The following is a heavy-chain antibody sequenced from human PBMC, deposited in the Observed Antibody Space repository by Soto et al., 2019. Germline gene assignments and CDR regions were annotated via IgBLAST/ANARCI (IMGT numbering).Heavy chain of an antibody. V-gene: IGHV1-46*01. CDR2: INPSGGST. J-gene: IGHJ4*02. CDR1: GYTFTSYY. CDR3: ASPNPHYYDSSGPFDY. Sequence: VASVKVSCKASGYTFTSYYVHWVRQAPGQGLEWMGIINPSGGSTSYAQKFQGRVTMTRDTSTSTVYMELSSLRSEDTAVYYCASPNPHYYDSSGPFDYWGQGTLVTVSS. D-gene: IGHD3-22*01.